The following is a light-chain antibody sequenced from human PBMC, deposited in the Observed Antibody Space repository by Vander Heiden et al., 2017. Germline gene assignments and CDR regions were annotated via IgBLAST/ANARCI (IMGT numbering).Light chain of an antibody. Sequence: EIKMTQSPCSLSASVGDRATMTCRASQGISNYLAWYQQKPVKVPKLLIYAASTLQSGVPSWFRGTGSRTDFTLTMSSRQPEDVATYYCQKENSAPWTFGQGTKVEIK. CDR3: QKENSAPWT. J-gene: IGKJ1*01. CDR2: AAS. V-gene: IGKV1-27*01. CDR1: QGISNY.